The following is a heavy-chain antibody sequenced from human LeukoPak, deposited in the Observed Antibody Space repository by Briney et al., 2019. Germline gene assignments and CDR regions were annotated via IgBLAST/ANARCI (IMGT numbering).Heavy chain of an antibody. D-gene: IGHD2-21*02. CDR2: IKSKTDGGTT. Sequence: GGSLRLSCAASGFTFSNAWMSWVRQAPGKGLEWVGRIKSKTDGGTTDYAAPVKGRFTISRDDSKNTLYLQMNSLKTEDTAVYYCTTDHIVVVTAIDDYWGQGTLVTVSS. J-gene: IGHJ4*02. V-gene: IGHV3-15*01. CDR1: GFTFSNAW. CDR3: TTDHIVVVTAIDDY.